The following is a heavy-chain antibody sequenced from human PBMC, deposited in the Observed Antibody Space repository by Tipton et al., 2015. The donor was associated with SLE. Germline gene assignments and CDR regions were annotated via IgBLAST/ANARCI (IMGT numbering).Heavy chain of an antibody. D-gene: IGHD3-9*01. CDR1: GGSFSGYY. CDR3: ARGGRDILTSTGYFDY. V-gene: IGHV4-34*01. J-gene: IGHJ4*02. Sequence: LRLSCAVYGGSFSGYYWSWIRQPPGKGLEWIGEINHSGSTNYNPSLKSRVTISVDTSKNQFSLKLSSVTAADTAVYYCARGGRDILTSTGYFDYWGQGTLVTVSS. CDR2: INHSGST.